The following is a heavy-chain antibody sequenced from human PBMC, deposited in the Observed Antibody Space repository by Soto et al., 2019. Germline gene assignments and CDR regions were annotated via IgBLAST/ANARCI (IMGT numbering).Heavy chain of an antibody. D-gene: IGHD5-18*01. CDR1: GFTFSSYG. Sequence: GGSLRLSCAASGFTFSSYGMHWVRQAPGKGLEWVAVIWYDGSNKYYADSVKGRFTISRDNSKNTLYLQMNSLRAEDTAVYYCARWIQLWSGNYYYGMDVWGQGTTVTSP. CDR3: ARWIQLWSGNYYYGMDV. CDR2: IWYDGSNK. J-gene: IGHJ6*02. V-gene: IGHV3-33*01.